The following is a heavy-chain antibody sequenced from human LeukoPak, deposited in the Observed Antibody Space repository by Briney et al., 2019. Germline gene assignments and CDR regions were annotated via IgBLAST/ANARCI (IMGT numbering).Heavy chain of an antibody. J-gene: IGHJ4*02. CDR1: GFTFSSYE. D-gene: IGHD3-22*01. V-gene: IGHV3-48*03. CDR3: AREVSYYDRSGYYLPFDY. CDR2: ISSSGSTI. Sequence: GGSLRLSCAASGFTFSSYEMNWVRQAPGKGLEWVSYISSSGSTIYYADSVKGRFTISRDNAKNSLYLQMNSLRAEDTAVYYCAREVSYYDRSGYYLPFDYWGQGTLVTVSS.